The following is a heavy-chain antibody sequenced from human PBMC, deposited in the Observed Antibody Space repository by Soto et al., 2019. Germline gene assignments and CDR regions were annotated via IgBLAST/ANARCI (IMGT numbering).Heavy chain of an antibody. V-gene: IGHV4-34*01. J-gene: IGHJ4*02. Sequence: PSETLSLTCAVYGGSFSCYYWSWIRQPPGKGLEWIGEINHSGSTNYNPSLKSRVTISVDTSKNQFSLKLSSVTAADTAVYYCARGPPQYCSGDCYSDYWGQGTLVTVSS. CDR1: GGSFSCYY. CDR2: INHSGST. D-gene: IGHD2-21*02. CDR3: ARGPPQYCSGDCYSDY.